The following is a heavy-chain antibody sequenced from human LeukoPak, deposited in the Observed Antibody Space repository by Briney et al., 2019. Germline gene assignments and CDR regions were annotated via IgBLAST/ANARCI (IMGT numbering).Heavy chain of an antibody. CDR2: IGIDSGNT. Sequence: GVSLRLSCTASGFPFIEYSMNWVRQVPGKGLEWISYIGIDSGNTKYADSVRGRFTISADKAKNSLYLQMNSLRVEDTAVYYCARDHNYAFDNWGQGTLVSVAS. CDR1: GFPFIEYS. CDR3: ARDHNYAFDN. J-gene: IGHJ4*02. V-gene: IGHV3-48*01. D-gene: IGHD1-1*01.